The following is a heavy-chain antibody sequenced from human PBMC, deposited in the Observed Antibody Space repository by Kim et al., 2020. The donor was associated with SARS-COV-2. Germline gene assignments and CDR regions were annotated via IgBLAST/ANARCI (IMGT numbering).Heavy chain of an antibody. Sequence: SETLFLTCTVSGGSISSSSYYWGWIRQPPGKGLEWIGSIYYSGSSYYNPSLKSRVTISVDTSKNQFSLKLSSVTAAATAVYYCARPVSDGTMVRGNGWF. CDR2: IYYSGSS. CDR3: ARPVSDGTMVRGNGWF. D-gene: IGHD3-10*01. V-gene: IGHV4-39*01. CDR1: GGSISSSSYY. J-gene: IGHJ5*01.